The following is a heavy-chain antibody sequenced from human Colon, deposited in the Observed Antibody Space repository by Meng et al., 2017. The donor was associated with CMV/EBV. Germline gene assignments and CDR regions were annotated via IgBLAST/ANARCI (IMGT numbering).Heavy chain of an antibody. CDR3: AKTVTTNYYYGMDV. V-gene: IGHV3-33*06. CDR2: IWYDGSKK. J-gene: IGHJ6*02. D-gene: IGHD4-17*01. CDR1: GFTFSSYG. Sequence: GESPKISGAASGFTFSSYGMHWGRQGPGKGLEGGAVIWYDGSKKYYADSVKGRFTISRDNSKNTLYLQMNSLRAEDTAVYYCAKTVTTNYYYGMDVWGQGTTVTVSS.